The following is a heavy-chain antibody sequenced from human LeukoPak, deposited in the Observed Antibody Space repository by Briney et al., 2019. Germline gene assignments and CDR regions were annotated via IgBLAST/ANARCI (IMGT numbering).Heavy chain of an antibody. Sequence: SETLSLTCTVSGGSISSSSYYWGWIRPPPGKGLEWIGSIYYSGSTYYNPSLKSRVTISVDTSKNQFSLKLSSVTAADTAVYYCARLSFWSGYYQYYFDYWGQGTLVTVSS. CDR2: IYYSGST. V-gene: IGHV4-39*01. D-gene: IGHD3-3*01. J-gene: IGHJ4*02. CDR1: GGSISSSSYY. CDR3: ARLSFWSGYYQYYFDY.